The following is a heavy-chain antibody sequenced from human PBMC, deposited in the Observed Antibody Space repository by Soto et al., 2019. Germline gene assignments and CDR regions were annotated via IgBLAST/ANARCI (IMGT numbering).Heavy chain of an antibody. CDR2: ISNHGTHK. J-gene: IGHJ5*01. V-gene: IGHV3-30*04. Sequence: QVQLVESGGGVVQPGWSPRLSCVASGFTFNTYAIHWVRQAPGKGLEWVAVISNHGTHKYYADSMKGRFTISRDNSKNTVYLQMSSLRLEDTAVYYCAREEGGYSGYEGNWFGYWGQGTLVTVSS. CDR1: GFTFNTYA. CDR3: AREEGGYSGYEGNWFGY. D-gene: IGHD5-12*01.